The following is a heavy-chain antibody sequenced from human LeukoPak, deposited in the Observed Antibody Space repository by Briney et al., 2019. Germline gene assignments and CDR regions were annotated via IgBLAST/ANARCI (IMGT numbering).Heavy chain of an antibody. V-gene: IGHV1-69*13. D-gene: IGHD4-23*01. Sequence: SVKVSCKASGGTFSSYAISWVRQAPGQGLEWMGGIIPIFGTANYAQKFQGRVTITADESTSTAYMELSSLRSEDTAVYYCARGGTTVVTRGAENAFDIWGQGTMVTVSS. CDR3: ARGGTTVVTRGAENAFDI. CDR2: IIPIFGTA. CDR1: GGTFSSYA. J-gene: IGHJ3*02.